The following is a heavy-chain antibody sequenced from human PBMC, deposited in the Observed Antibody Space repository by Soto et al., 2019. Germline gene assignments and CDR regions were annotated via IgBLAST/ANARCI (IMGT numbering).Heavy chain of an antibody. Sequence: GGSLRLSCAASGFTFSNYAMSWVRQDPGKGLEWVSAISGSGGSTYYADSVQGRFTISRDNSKNTLYLQMNSLRAADTAVYYSAKAMVYDSGGYYHMDVWGQGTTVTVSS. J-gene: IGHJ6*02. CDR3: AKAMVYDSGGYYHMDV. D-gene: IGHD3-22*01. CDR2: ISGSGGST. V-gene: IGHV3-23*01. CDR1: GFTFSNYA.